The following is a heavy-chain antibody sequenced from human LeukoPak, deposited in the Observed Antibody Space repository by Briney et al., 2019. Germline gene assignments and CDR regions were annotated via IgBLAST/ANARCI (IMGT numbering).Heavy chain of an antibody. CDR1: GLTFSNYG. D-gene: IGHD3-16*01. J-gene: IGHJ4*02. CDR3: ARPVVLGAYLRGAYYFDS. CDR2: IWYDGSDK. Sequence: GGSLRLSCAASGLTFSNYGMHWVRQAPGKGLEWVAVIWYDGSDKYHADSVKGRFTISRDNSKNTLYLQMNSLRVEDTAVHYCARPVVLGAYLRGAYYFDSWGQGTLVTVSS. V-gene: IGHV3-33*01.